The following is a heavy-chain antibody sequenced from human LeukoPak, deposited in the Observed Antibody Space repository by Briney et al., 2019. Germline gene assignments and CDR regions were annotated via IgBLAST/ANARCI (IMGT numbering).Heavy chain of an antibody. CDR1: GGSFCGYY. CDR2: INHSGST. Sequence: PSETLSLTCAVYGGSFCGYYWSWIRQPPGKGLEWIGEINHSGSTNYNPSLKSRVTISVDTSKNQFSLKLSSVTAADTAVYYCARAYYGSGSFDYWGQGTLVTVSS. D-gene: IGHD3-10*01. CDR3: ARAYYGSGSFDY. J-gene: IGHJ4*02. V-gene: IGHV4-34*01.